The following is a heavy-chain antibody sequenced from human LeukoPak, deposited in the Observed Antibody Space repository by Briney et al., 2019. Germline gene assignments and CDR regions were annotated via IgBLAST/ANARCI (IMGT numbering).Heavy chain of an antibody. D-gene: IGHD2-15*01. J-gene: IGHJ4*02. CDR2: IYHSGST. CDR1: GYSISSGYY. Sequence: SETLSLTCTVSGYSISSGYYWGWIRQPPGKGLEWIGSIYHSGSTYYNPSLKSRVTISVDTSKNQFSLKLSSVTAADTAVYYCARARGRLLLIDYWGQGTLVTISS. V-gene: IGHV4-38-2*02. CDR3: ARARGRLLLIDY.